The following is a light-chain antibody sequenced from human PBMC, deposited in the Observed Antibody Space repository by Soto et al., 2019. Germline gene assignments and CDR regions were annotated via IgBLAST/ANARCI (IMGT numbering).Light chain of an antibody. CDR3: QQYGHPLHT. CDR1: QSVNIY. CDR2: NTS. Sequence: EIVLTQSPGTLSLSPGDRATLSCRASQSVNIYFAWYQQKPGQAPRLLIFNTSRRATGIPDRFSGSGSGTDFTLIISRLEPEDFAMYYCQQYGHPLHTFGQGTKLAIK. J-gene: IGKJ2*01. V-gene: IGKV3-20*01.